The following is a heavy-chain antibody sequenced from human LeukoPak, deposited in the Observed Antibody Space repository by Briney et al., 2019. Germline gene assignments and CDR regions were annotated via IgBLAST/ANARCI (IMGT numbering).Heavy chain of an antibody. V-gene: IGHV4-59*01. J-gene: IGHJ3*02. CDR1: GGSISSYY. Sequence: PSETLSLTCTVSGGSISSYYWSWIRQPPGKGLEWIGYIYYSGSTNYNPSLKSRVTISVDTSKNQLSLKLSSVTAADTAQYYCARVIAAAGTDAFDIWGQGTMVTVSS. CDR3: ARVIAAAGTDAFDI. D-gene: IGHD6-13*01. CDR2: IYYSGST.